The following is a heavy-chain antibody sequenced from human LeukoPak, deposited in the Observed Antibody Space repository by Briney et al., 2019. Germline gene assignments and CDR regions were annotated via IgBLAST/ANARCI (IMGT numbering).Heavy chain of an antibody. CDR2: IKSKTDGGTT. D-gene: IGHD3-22*01. CDR1: GFTFSNAW. Sequence: PGGSLRLSCAASGFTFSNAWMSWVRQAPGKGLEWVGRIKSKTDGGTTDYAAPVKGRFTISRDDSKNTLYLQMNSLRAEDTAVYYCAKDANQYYLDSSGYGDYWGQGILVTVSS. CDR3: AKDANQYYLDSSGYGDY. J-gene: IGHJ4*02. V-gene: IGHV3-15*01.